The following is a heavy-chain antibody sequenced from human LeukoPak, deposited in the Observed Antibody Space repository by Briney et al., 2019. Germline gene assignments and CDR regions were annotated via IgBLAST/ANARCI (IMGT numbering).Heavy chain of an antibody. J-gene: IGHJ4*02. CDR3: ARDPSRPIAVAETY. CDR2: ISGSGGST. D-gene: IGHD6-19*01. V-gene: IGHV3-23*01. CDR1: GFTFSSYA. Sequence: PGGSLRLSCAASGFTFSSYAMSWVRQAPGKGLEWVSAISGSGGSTYYADSVKGRFTISRDNSKNTLYLQMNSLRAEDTAVYYCARDPSRPIAVAETYWGQGTLVTVSS.